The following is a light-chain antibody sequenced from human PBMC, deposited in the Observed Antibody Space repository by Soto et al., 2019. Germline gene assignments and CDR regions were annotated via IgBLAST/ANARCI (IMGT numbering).Light chain of an antibody. J-gene: IGLJ2*01. V-gene: IGLV2-14*03. CDR3: TSYSSSATSIL. Sequence: QSALTQPASVSGSLGQSITIACTGSSRDIGTYDYVSWYQQHPGKAPKLIIYDVSRRPSGIPNRFSGSKFGNTASLTISGLQADDEADYHGTSYSSSATSILFGGGTKLTVL. CDR1: SRDIGTYDY. CDR2: DVS.